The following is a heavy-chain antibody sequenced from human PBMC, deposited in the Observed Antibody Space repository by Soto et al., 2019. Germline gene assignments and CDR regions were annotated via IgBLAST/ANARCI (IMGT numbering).Heavy chain of an antibody. CDR2: INHSGST. CDR1: GGSFSGYY. D-gene: IGHD3-10*01. Sequence: PSETLSLTCAVYGGSFSGYYWSWIRQPPGKGLEWIGEINHSGSTNYNPSLKSRVTISVDTSKNQSSLKLSSVTAADTAVYYCASIDYGSGSRYYYFDYWGQGTLVTVSS. J-gene: IGHJ4*02. V-gene: IGHV4-34*01. CDR3: ASIDYGSGSRYYYFDY.